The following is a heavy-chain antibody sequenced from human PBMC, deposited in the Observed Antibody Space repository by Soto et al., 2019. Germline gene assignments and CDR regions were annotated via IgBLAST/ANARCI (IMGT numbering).Heavy chain of an antibody. CDR2: INHSGST. D-gene: IGHD5-12*01. Sequence: SLACAIYGGSFSGYYWSWVRQPPGKGLEWIGEINHSGSTNYNPSLKSRVTISVDTSKNQFSLKLSSVTAADTAVYYCARGPIYGMDVWGQGTTVTVSS. CDR1: GGSFSGYY. J-gene: IGHJ6*02. V-gene: IGHV4-34*01. CDR3: ARGPIYGMDV.